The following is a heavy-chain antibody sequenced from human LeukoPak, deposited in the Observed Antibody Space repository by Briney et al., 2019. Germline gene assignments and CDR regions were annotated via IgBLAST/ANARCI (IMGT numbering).Heavy chain of an antibody. CDR2: INYSGST. CDR1: GGSVSSGGYY. V-gene: IGHV4-61*08. D-gene: IGHD2-2*01. Sequence: SETLSLTCTVSGGSVSSGGYYWSWIRQPPGKGLEGIGYINYSGSTNYNPSLKSRVTISVDTSKNQFSLKLRSVTAADTAVYYCASARGYCSSTSCYGTNWFDPWGQGTLVTVSS. CDR3: ASARGYCSSTSCYGTNWFDP. J-gene: IGHJ5*02.